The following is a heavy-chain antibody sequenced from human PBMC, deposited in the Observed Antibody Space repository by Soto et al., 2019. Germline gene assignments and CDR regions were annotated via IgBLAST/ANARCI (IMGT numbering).Heavy chain of an antibody. Sequence: SETLSLTCAVYGGSFSGYYWSWIRQPPGKGLEWIGEINHSGSTNYNPSLKSRVTISVDASKNQFSLKLSSVTAADTAVYYCARCSSGWYPHYWGQGTLVTVSS. D-gene: IGHD6-19*01. CDR3: ARCSSGWYPHY. V-gene: IGHV4-34*01. CDR1: GGSFSGYY. J-gene: IGHJ4*02. CDR2: INHSGST.